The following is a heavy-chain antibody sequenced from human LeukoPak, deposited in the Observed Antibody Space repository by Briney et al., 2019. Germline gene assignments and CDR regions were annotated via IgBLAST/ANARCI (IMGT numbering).Heavy chain of an antibody. Sequence: PGGSLRLSCAASGFTFSSYSMNWVRQAPGKGLEWVSSISSSSSYIYYADSVKGRFTISRDNAKNSLYLQMNSLRAEDTAVYYCAILGYCSGGSCPPAHYYYYYMDVWGKGTTVTISS. CDR1: GFTFSSYS. J-gene: IGHJ6*03. V-gene: IGHV3-21*01. D-gene: IGHD2-15*01. CDR3: AILGYCSGGSCPPAHYYYYYMDV. CDR2: ISSSSSYI.